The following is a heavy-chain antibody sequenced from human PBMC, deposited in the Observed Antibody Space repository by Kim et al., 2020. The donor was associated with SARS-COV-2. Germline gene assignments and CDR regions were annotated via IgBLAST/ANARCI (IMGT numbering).Heavy chain of an antibody. D-gene: IGHD2-8*02. Sequence: AGAVRGRFTISRDNANNTLFLQMNSLGGEDAAVYYCTSYPAYWEFWQAFAIWGQGTLVTVSS. CDR3: TSYPAYWEFWQAFAI. J-gene: IGHJ3*02. V-gene: IGHV3-11*06.